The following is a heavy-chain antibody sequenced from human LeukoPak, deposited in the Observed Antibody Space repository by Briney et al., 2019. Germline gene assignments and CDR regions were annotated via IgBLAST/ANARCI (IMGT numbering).Heavy chain of an antibody. V-gene: IGHV4-34*01. D-gene: IGHD3-10*01. CDR3: ARFSGKITMVRGVFFDP. J-gene: IGHJ5*02. CDR2: INHSGST. CDR1: GRSFSGYY. Sequence: PSETLSLTCAVYGRSFSGYYWSCIRQPPGKGLEWIGEINHSGSTNYNPSLKSRVTISVDTSENQFSLKLSSVTAADTAVYYCARFSGKITMVRGVFFDPWGQGTLVTVSS.